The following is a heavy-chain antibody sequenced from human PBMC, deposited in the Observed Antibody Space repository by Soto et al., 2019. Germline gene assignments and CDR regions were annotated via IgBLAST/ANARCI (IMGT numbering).Heavy chain of an antibody. Sequence: PGGSLRLSCAASGFTFSSYAMSWVRQAPGKGLEWVSANSGSGGSTYYADSVKGRFTISRDNSKNTLYLQMNSLRAEDTAVYYCAKKPYYYDSSGYYADYWGQGTLVT. D-gene: IGHD3-22*01. J-gene: IGHJ4*02. CDR3: AKKPYYYDSSGYYADY. CDR2: NSGSGGST. V-gene: IGHV3-23*01. CDR1: GFTFSSYA.